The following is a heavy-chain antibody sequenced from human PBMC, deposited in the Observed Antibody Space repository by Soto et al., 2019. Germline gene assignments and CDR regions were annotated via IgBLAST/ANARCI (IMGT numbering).Heavy chain of an antibody. CDR3: ARDEVGLAAAGYYYYYGMDF. CDR1: GGSISSYY. J-gene: IGHJ6*02. V-gene: IGHV4-59*01. D-gene: IGHD6-13*01. CDR2: IYYSGST. Sequence: SETLSLTCTVSGGSISSYYWSWIRQPPGKGLEWIGYIYYSGSTNYNPSLKSRVTISVDTSKNQFSLKLSSVTAADTAVYYCARDEVGLAAAGYYYYYGMDFPGQATIVSVSS.